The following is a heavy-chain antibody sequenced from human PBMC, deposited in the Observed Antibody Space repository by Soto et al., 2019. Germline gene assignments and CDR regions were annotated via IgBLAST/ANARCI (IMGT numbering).Heavy chain of an antibody. CDR1: GFSLSTSGVG. D-gene: IGHD3-3*01. CDR2: IYWDDDK. CDR3: EQTLIFGVVGGGVWSDP. J-gene: IGHJ5*02. Sequence: QITLKESGPTLVKPTQTLTLTCTFSGFSLSTSGVGVGWIRQPPGTALKWLALIYWDDDKRYSPSLKSRITITQDTSKHHVALTMTNMEPVDTATYYCEQTLIFGVVGGGVWSDPCGQGTLVTVSS. V-gene: IGHV2-5*02.